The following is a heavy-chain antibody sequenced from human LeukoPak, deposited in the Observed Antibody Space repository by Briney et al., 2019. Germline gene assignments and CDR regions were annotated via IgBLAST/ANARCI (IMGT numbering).Heavy chain of an antibody. CDR3: ARGDLTFWGFPH. D-gene: IGHD7-27*01. CDR2: VNTDGSHT. Sequence: GGCLRLSCAASGFTFSSYWMHWVRQAPGKGLMWVSRVNTDGSHTNYADSVKGRFTISRDNAKNALYLQMNSLRAEDTAIYYCARGDLTFWGFPHWGQGALVTVSS. V-gene: IGHV3-74*01. CDR1: GFTFSSYW. J-gene: IGHJ4*02.